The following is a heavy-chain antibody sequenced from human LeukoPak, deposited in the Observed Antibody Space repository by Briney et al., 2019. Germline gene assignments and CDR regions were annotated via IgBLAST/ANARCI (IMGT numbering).Heavy chain of an antibody. D-gene: IGHD6-13*01. CDR3: ARYNDDGMAAPGNSRGFDY. Sequence: GESLKISCRGSGYSFTSYWIGWVRQMPGKGLEWMGIIYPGDSDTRYSPSFQGQVTISADKSISTAYLQWSSLKASDTAMYYCARYNDDGMAAPGNSRGFDYWGQGTLVTVSS. CDR2: IYPGDSDT. CDR1: GYSFTSYW. J-gene: IGHJ4*02. V-gene: IGHV5-51*01.